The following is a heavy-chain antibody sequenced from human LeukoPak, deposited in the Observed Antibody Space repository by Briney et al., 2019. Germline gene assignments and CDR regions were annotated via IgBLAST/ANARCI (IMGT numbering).Heavy chain of an antibody. D-gene: IGHD2-2*01. CDR2: ISGSGGST. CDR3: ARVTRIVVVPAAINYFDY. V-gene: IGHV3-23*01. Sequence: PGGSLRLSCAASGFTFSSYAMSWVRQAPGKGLEWVSAISGSGGSTYYADSVKGRFTISRDNSKNTLYLQMNSLRAEDTAVYYCARVTRIVVVPAAINYFDYWGQGTLVTVSS. CDR1: GFTFSSYA. J-gene: IGHJ4*02.